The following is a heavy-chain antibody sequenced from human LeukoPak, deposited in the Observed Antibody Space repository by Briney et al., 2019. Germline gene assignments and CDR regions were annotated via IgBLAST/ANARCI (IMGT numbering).Heavy chain of an antibody. CDR2: IRSKAYGGTT. V-gene: IGHV3-49*04. Sequence: GGSLRLSCTASGSTFGDYAMSWVRQAPGKGLEWVGFIRSKAYGGTTEYAASVKGRFTISRDDSKSIAYLQMNSLKTEDTAVYYCTRLRPNYGSFDYWGQGTLVTVSS. CDR3: TRLRPNYGSFDY. CDR1: GSTFGDYA. D-gene: IGHD3-10*01. J-gene: IGHJ4*02.